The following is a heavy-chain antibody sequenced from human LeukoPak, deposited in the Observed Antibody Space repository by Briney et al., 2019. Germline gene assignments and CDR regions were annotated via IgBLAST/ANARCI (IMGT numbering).Heavy chain of an antibody. Sequence: SETLSLTCAVYGGSFSGYYWSWIRQPPGKGLVWMGEINHSGSTNYNPSLKSRVTMSVDTSKNQFSLKLSAVTAADTAVYYCARHTLMLRIFQHWGQGTLVSVSS. CDR3: ARHTLMLRIFQH. CDR2: INHSGST. V-gene: IGHV4-34*01. CDR1: GGSFSGYY. D-gene: IGHD2-15*01. J-gene: IGHJ1*01.